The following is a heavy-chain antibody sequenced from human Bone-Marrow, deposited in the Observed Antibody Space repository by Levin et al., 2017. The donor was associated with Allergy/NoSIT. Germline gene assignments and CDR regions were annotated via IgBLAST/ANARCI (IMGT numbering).Heavy chain of an antibody. CDR2: ISHAGNS. CDR1: GVSISSDYW. CDR3: ARGRGMRLFDY. J-gene: IGHJ4*02. D-gene: IGHD3-16*01. Sequence: PSETLSLTCVVSGVSISSDYWWTWVRQSPQRGLEWIGEISHAGNSNDNPSLKNRVTMSVDKSRNLFSLNLSSVTAADTGVYFCARGRGMRLFDYWGQGTLLTVSS. V-gene: IGHV4/OR15-8*01.